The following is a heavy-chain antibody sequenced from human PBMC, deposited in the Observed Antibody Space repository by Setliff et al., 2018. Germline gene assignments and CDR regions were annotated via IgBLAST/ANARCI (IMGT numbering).Heavy chain of an antibody. D-gene: IGHD1-1*01. Sequence: SETLSLTCAVYGGSFSGYYWIWIRQPPGKGLEWIGEINHSGSTNYNPSLNSRLTISVDTSKNQFSLRLTSVTAADTAIYYCARVRNTQNGFFDYWSQGTLVTVSS. V-gene: IGHV4-34*01. J-gene: IGHJ4*02. CDR1: GGSFSGYY. CDR3: ARVRNTQNGFFDY. CDR2: INHSGST.